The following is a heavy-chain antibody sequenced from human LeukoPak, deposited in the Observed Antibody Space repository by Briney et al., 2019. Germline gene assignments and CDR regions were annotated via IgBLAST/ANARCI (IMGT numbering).Heavy chain of an antibody. Sequence: PSETLSLTCTVSGGSISSYYWSWIRQPPGKGLEWIGYIYYSGSTNYNPSLKSRVTISVDTSKNQFSLKLSSVTAADTAVYYCARYRAPNSGVAGALGLDVWGQGTTVTVSS. J-gene: IGHJ6*02. V-gene: IGHV4-59*08. D-gene: IGHD6-19*01. CDR2: IYYSGST. CDR1: GGSISSYY. CDR3: ARYRAPNSGVAGALGLDV.